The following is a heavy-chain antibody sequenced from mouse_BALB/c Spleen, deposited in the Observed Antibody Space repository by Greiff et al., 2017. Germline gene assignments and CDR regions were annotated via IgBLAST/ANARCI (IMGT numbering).Heavy chain of an antibody. Sequence: QVQLKQSGAELARPGASVKLSCKASGYTFTSYWMQWVKQRPGQGLEWIGAIYPGDGDTRYTQKFKGNATLTADKSSSTAYMQLSSLASEDSAVYYCARKYGNYYFDYWGQGTTLTVSS. CDR3: ARKYGNYYFDY. J-gene: IGHJ2*01. CDR1: GYTFTSYW. D-gene: IGHD2-10*02. CDR2: IYPGDGDT. V-gene: IGHV1-87*01.